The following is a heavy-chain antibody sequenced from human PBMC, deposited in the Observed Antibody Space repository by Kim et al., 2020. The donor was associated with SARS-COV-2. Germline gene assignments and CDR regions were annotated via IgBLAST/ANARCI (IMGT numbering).Heavy chain of an antibody. CDR3: ASETSDYQYFDY. V-gene: IGHV3-66*01. Sequence: YYADSVKGRFTISRDNSKNTLYVQMNSLRAEDTAVYYCASETSDYQYFDYWGQGTLVTVSS. J-gene: IGHJ4*02. D-gene: IGHD4-17*01.